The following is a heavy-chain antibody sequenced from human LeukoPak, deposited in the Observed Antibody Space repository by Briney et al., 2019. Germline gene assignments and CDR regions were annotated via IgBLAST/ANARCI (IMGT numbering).Heavy chain of an antibody. CDR1: GGSISSGSYY. J-gene: IGHJ4*02. D-gene: IGHD5-24*01. V-gene: IGHV4-61*10. CDR2: IYYSGST. CDR3: ARAGMATTTEWDY. Sequence: SETLSLTCTVSGGSISSGSYYWSWIRQPAGKGLEWIGYIYYSGSTNYNPSLKSRVTISVDTSKNQFSLKLSSVTAADTAVYYCARAGMATTTEWDYWGQGTLVTVSS.